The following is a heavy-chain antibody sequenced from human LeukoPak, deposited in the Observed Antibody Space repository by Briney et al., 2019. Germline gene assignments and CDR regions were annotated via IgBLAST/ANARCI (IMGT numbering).Heavy chain of an antibody. CDR2: ISGSGDNT. CDR1: GFSFSNYA. J-gene: IGHJ4*02. V-gene: IGHV3-23*01. D-gene: IGHD6-13*01. CDR3: AKGGRQGDSSSYYLYFDH. Sequence: PGGSLRLSCAASGFSFSNYAMTWVPQSPGKGVEWLSSISGSGDNTYYADSVKGRFTVSRDNHKDTLYLQMKSLRGEDTAVYYCAKGGRQGDSSSYYLYFDHWGQGTLVTVSS.